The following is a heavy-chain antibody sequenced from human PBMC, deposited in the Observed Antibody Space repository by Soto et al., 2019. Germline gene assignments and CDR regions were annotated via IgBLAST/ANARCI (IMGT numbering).Heavy chain of an antibody. Sequence: SVKVSCKASGGTFSSYAISWVRQAPGQGLEWMGGIIPIFGTANYAQKFQGRVTITADESTSTAYMELSSLRSEDTAVYCCARGLGYIAGYYYYGMDVWGQGTTVTVSS. CDR2: IIPIFGTA. CDR1: GGTFSSYA. V-gene: IGHV1-69*13. J-gene: IGHJ6*02. D-gene: IGHD6-13*01. CDR3: ARGLGYIAGYYYYGMDV.